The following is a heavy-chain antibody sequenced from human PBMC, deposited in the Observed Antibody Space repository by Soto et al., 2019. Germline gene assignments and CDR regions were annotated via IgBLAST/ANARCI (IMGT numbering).Heavy chain of an antibody. CDR2: INPNSGAT. D-gene: IGHD4-17*01. CDR1: GYTFTGYY. V-gene: IGHV1-2*02. CDR3: AKDGQYGDYGYYFDY. J-gene: IGHJ4*02. Sequence: ASVKVSCKASGYTFTGYYMHWVRQAPGQGLEWMGWINPNSGATNYAQKFQGRVTMTRDASIRTAYMELSRLTSDDTALYYCAKDGQYGDYGYYFDYWGQGTLVTVSS.